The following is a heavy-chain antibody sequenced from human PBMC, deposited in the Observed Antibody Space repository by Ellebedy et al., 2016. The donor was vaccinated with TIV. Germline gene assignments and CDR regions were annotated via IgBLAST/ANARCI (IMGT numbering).Heavy chain of an antibody. V-gene: IGHV3-23*01. Sequence: GGSLRLSXAASGFTFSSYAMSWVRQAPGKGLEWVSAISGSGGSTDYADSVKGRFTISRDNSKNTLYLQMNSLRAEDTAVFYCAKDVGVAEEKIDAFDIWGQGTMVTVSS. CDR1: GFTFSSYA. CDR2: ISGSGGST. J-gene: IGHJ3*02. D-gene: IGHD6-19*01. CDR3: AKDVGVAEEKIDAFDI.